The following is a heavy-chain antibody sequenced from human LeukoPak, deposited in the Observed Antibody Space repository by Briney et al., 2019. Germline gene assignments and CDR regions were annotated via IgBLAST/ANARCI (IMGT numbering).Heavy chain of an antibody. CDR2: IYYSGST. D-gene: IGHD4-17*01. J-gene: IGHJ4*02. CDR1: GGSISSYY. CDR3: ARALNYGANFDY. V-gene: IGHV4-59*01. Sequence: SSETLSLTCTVSGGSISSYYWSWIRQAPGKGLEWIGYIYYSGSTNYNPSLKSRVTISVDTSKNQFSLKLSSVTAADTAVYYCARALNYGANFDYWGQGTLVTVSS.